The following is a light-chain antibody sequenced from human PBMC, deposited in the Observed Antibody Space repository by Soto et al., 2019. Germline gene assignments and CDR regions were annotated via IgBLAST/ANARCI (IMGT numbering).Light chain of an antibody. CDR2: AAS. CDR3: LHRMNWPLT. Sequence: AIQMTQSPSSLSASVGDRVTITCRASQGIRNDLGWYQQKPGKAPKLLIYAASSLQSGVPSRFSGSGSGTDFTLTISSLQPEDFGAYYCLHRMNWPLTFGQGTRLEIK. J-gene: IGKJ5*01. V-gene: IGKV1-6*01. CDR1: QGIRND.